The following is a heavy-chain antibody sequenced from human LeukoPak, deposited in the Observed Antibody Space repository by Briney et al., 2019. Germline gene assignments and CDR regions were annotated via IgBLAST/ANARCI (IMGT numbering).Heavy chain of an antibody. Sequence: PGGSLRLSCAASGFTFSSYSMNWVRQAPGRGLEWVSSIRTSNYIYYADSVKGRFTISRDNAKNSLYLHMNSLRAEDTAIYYCARDSYGDSYFDHWGRGTLVTVSS. J-gene: IGHJ4*02. CDR3: ARDSYGDSYFDH. CDR2: IRTSNYI. V-gene: IGHV3-21*01. CDR1: GFTFSSYS. D-gene: IGHD4-17*01.